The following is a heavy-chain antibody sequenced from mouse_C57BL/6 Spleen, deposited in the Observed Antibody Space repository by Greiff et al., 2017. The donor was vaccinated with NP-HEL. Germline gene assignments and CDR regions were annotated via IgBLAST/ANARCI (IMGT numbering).Heavy chain of an antibody. Sequence: EVKVVESGPELVKPGASVKMSCKASGYTFTDYNMHWVKQSHGKSLEWIGYINPNNGGTSYNQKFKGKATLTVNKSSSTAYMELRSLTSEDSAVYYCARSIYDGYLFAYWGQGTLVTVSA. V-gene: IGHV1-22*01. CDR2: INPNNGGT. D-gene: IGHD2-3*01. J-gene: IGHJ3*01. CDR3: ARSIYDGYLFAY. CDR1: GYTFTDYN.